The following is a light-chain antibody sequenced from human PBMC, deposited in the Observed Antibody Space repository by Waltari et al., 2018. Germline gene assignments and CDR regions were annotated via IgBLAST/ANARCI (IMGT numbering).Light chain of an antibody. CDR2: LGS. J-gene: IGKJ1*01. Sequence: DIVMTQSPLSLPVTPGEPASISCRSSQSLLHSNGYNYLDWYLQKPGQSPQLLISLGSNRASGVPDRFSGSGSGTDFTLKISRVEAEDVGVYYCMQALQTPWTFGQWTKVEIK. V-gene: IGKV2-28*01. CDR3: MQALQTPWT. CDR1: QSLLHSNGYNY.